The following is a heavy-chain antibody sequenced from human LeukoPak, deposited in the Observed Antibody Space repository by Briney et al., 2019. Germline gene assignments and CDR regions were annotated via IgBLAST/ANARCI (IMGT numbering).Heavy chain of an antibody. D-gene: IGHD2-2*01. J-gene: IGHJ6*02. CDR2: IYPGDSDT. CDR3: ARGSTGGWVLRSYYYYGMDV. CDR1: GYSFTSYW. Sequence: KGGESLKISCKGSGYSFTSYWIGWVRQVPGKGLEWMGIIYPGDSDTRYSPSFQGQVTISADKSISTAYLQWSSLKASDTAMYYCARGSTGGWVLRSYYYYGMDVWGQGTAVTVSS. V-gene: IGHV5-51*01.